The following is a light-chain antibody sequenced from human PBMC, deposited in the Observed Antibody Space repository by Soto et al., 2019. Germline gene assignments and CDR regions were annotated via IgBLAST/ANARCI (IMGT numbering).Light chain of an antibody. CDR1: QSISSY. V-gene: IGKV1-39*01. J-gene: IGKJ1*01. CDR3: QQSYSTPQT. Sequence: IQMPQIYSSLSASVGDRVTITCRASQSISSYLNWYQQKPGKAPKLLIYAASSLQSGVPSRFSGSGSGTDFTLTISSLQPEDFATYYCQQSYSTPQTFGQGTKVDIK. CDR2: AAS.